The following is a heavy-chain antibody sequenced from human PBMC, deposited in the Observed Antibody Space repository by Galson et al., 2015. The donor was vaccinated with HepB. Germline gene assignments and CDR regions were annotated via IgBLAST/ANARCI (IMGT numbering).Heavy chain of an antibody. V-gene: IGHV3-64*01. D-gene: IGHD2-15*01. J-gene: IGHJ4*02. CDR3: ARLYCSGGSCYFDY. CDR1: GFTFSSYA. CDR2: INTNGGST. Sequence: SLRLSCAASGFTFSSYAMHWVRQAPGKGLGYVSAINTNGGSTNYASSVKGRFTISRDNSKNTLYLQMGSLRAEDMAVYYCARLYCSGGSCYFDYWGQGTLVTVSS.